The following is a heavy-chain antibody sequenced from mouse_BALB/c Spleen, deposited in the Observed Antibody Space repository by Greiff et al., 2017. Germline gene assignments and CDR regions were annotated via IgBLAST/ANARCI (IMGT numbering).Heavy chain of an antibody. J-gene: IGHJ4*01. CDR1: GFTFTDYY. CDR2: IGNKANGYTT. V-gene: IGHV7-3*02. Sequence: EVKLVESGGGLVQPGGSLRLSCATSGFTFTDYYMSWVRQPPGKALEWLGFIGNKANGYTTEYSASVKGRFTISRDNSQSILYLQMNTLRAEDSATYYCARDGYYAMDYWGQGTSVTVSS. CDR3: ARDGYYAMDY.